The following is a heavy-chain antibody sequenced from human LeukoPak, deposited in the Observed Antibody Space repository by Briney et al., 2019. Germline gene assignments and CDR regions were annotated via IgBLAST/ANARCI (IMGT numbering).Heavy chain of an antibody. CDR2: ISHDGII. CDR1: GFTFSSYV. D-gene: IGHD5-24*01. CDR3: ARDWVYKIDY. J-gene: IGHJ4*02. V-gene: IGHV3-74*01. Sequence: GGSLRLSRETAGFTFSSYVMHWVRRTPGKGLVWVSRISHDGIISYADSVKGRFTISRDNAKNTLILQMNSLRVEDTAVYYCARDWVYKIDYWGRGTLVTVSS.